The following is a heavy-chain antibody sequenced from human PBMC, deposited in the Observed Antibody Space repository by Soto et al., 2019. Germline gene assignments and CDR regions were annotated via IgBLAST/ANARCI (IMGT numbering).Heavy chain of an antibody. D-gene: IGHD6-13*01. Sequence: GGSLRLSCAASGFTFSDYYMSWIRQAPGKGLEWVSYISSSSSYTNYADSVKGRFTISRDNAKNSLYLQMNSLRAEDTAVYYCARMGSAAAGYGRHYYYGMDVWGQGTTVTVSS. CDR1: GFTFSDYY. CDR3: ARMGSAAAGYGRHYYYGMDV. V-gene: IGHV3-11*06. J-gene: IGHJ6*02. CDR2: ISSSSSYT.